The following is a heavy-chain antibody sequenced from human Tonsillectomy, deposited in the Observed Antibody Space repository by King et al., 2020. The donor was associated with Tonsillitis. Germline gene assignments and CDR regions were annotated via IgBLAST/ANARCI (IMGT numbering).Heavy chain of an antibody. D-gene: IGHD2-2*01. Sequence: VQLVESGAEVKKPGSSVTVSCKASGDSFRNYAINWVRQAPGQGLEWMGGIIPLFGTANYAQKFQGRVTITADEFSSTAYMDLSSLTSEDTAVYYCARAGLPAAIAGPFDFWGQGTMVSVSS. CDR2: IIPLFGTA. J-gene: IGHJ3*01. CDR1: GDSFRNYA. CDR3: ARAGLPAAIAGPFDF. V-gene: IGHV1-69*01.